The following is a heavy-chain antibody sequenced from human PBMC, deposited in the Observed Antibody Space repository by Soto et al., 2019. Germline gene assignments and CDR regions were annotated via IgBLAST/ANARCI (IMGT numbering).Heavy chain of an antibody. CDR3: ARVSSGYYGHFDY. V-gene: IGHV1-46*01. CDR1: GYTFTSYY. CDR2: ISPSGGST. J-gene: IGHJ4*02. D-gene: IGHD3-22*01. Sequence: ASVKVSCKASGYTFTSYYMHWVRQAPGQGLEWMAIISPSGGSTSYAQKFQGRVTMTRDTSTSTVYMELSSLRSEDTAVYYSARVSSGYYGHFDYWGQGTLVTVSS.